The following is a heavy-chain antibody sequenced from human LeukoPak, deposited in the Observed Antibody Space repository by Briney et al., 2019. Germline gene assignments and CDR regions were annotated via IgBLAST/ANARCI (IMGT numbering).Heavy chain of an antibody. CDR3: ARGRGGFDGIQLWSRSSRWFDP. CDR1: GGSFSGYY. Sequence: SETLSLTCAVYGGSFSGYYWSWIRQPPGKGLEWIGEINHSGSTNYNPSLKSRVTISVDTSKNQFSLKLSSVTAADTAVYYCARGRGGFDGIQLWSRSSRWFDPWGQGTLVTVSS. V-gene: IGHV4-34*01. J-gene: IGHJ5*02. D-gene: IGHD5-18*01. CDR2: INHSGST.